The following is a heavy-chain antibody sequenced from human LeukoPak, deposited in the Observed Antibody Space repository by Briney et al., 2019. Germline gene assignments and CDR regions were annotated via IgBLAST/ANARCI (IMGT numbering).Heavy chain of an antibody. CDR1: GFTFSSYW. V-gene: IGHV3-74*01. Sequence: GGSLRLSCAASGFTFSSYWMHWVRQAPGKGLVWVSRINSDGSSASYADSVKGRFTISRDNAKNTLYLQMNSLRAEDTAVYYCARIGSGYAGDFDYWGQGTLVTVSS. J-gene: IGHJ4*02. CDR3: ARIGSGYAGDFDY. CDR2: INSDGSSA. D-gene: IGHD5-12*01.